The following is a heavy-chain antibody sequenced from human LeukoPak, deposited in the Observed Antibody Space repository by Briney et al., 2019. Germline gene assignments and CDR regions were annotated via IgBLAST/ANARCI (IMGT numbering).Heavy chain of an antibody. V-gene: IGHV1-46*01. Sequence: SVKVSCKASVYTFTSYYMHWVRQAPGQGLEWMGIINPSGGSTSYAQKFQGRVTMTRDMSTSTVYMELSSLRSEDTAVYYCARSESGSYPYFDYWGQGTLVTVSS. CDR2: INPSGGST. J-gene: IGHJ4*02. CDR1: VYTFTSYY. CDR3: ARSESGSYPYFDY. D-gene: IGHD1-26*01.